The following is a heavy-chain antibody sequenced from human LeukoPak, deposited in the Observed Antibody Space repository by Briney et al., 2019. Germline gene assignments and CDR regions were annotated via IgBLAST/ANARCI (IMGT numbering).Heavy chain of an antibody. J-gene: IGHJ4*02. Sequence: PSETLSLTCAVYGGSFSGYYWSWIRQPPGKGLEWIGEINHSGSTNYNPSLKSRVTISVDTSKNQFSLKLSSVTAADTAVYYCARGIVHFDYWGQGTLVTVSS. V-gene: IGHV4-34*01. CDR2: INHSGST. CDR3: ARGIVHFDY. CDR1: GGSFSGYY. D-gene: IGHD2/OR15-2a*01.